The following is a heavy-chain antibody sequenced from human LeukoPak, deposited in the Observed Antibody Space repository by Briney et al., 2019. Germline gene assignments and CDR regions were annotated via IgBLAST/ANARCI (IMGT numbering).Heavy chain of an antibody. V-gene: IGHV4-39*07. Sequence: SETLSLTCTVSGGSISSNSYYWGWIRQPPGKGLEWIGSIYYSGSTYYNPSLKSRVTISVDTSKNQFSLKLSSVTAADTAVYYCARLGLEAGTPFDYWGQGTLVTVSS. CDR3: ARLGLEAGTPFDY. CDR2: IYYSGST. D-gene: IGHD1-1*01. J-gene: IGHJ4*02. CDR1: GGSISSNSYY.